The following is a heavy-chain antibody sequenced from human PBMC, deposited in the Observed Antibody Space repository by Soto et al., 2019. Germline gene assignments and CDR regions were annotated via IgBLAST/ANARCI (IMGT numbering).Heavy chain of an antibody. D-gene: IGHD3-10*01. J-gene: IGHJ4*02. CDR2: TYYRSKWYN. CDR3: AREVLLWFGEQGIFDY. Sequence: KPSQTLSLTCAISGDSVSNNSAAWKWIRQSPSRGLEGVGRTYYRSKWYNDYAVSVRSRITINPDTSKNQFSLQLNSVTPEDTAVYYCAREVLLWFGEQGIFDYWGQGTLVTVSS. CDR1: GDSVSNNSAA. V-gene: IGHV6-1*01.